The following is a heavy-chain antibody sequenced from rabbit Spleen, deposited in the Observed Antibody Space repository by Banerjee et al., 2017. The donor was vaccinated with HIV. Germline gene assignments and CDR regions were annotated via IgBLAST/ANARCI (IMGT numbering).Heavy chain of an antibody. J-gene: IGHJ6*01. D-gene: IGHD1-1*01. Sequence: QSLEESGGDLVKPGASLTLTCKASGFSFNSGYDMCWVRQAPGKGLEWIACSYAGSSGSTYSALWAKGRFTISKTSSTTVTLQMTSLTAADTATYFCARDTSTSFSTYGMDLWGPGTLVTVS. V-gene: IGHV1S40*01. CDR3: ARDTSTSFSTYGMDL. CDR2: SYAGSSGST. CDR1: GFSFNSGYD.